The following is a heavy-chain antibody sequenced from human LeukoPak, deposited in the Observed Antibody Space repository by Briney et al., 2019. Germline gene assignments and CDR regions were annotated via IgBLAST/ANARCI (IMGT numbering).Heavy chain of an antibody. Sequence: GGSLRHFCAASGFMSTNYAMSWVRQAPGKGLEWVSALSASGGSSYYADSMKGRFTISRDSSKNTLYLQMNGLRAEDTAVYYCARACSGGSCYLAAFDIRGQGTMVTVSS. D-gene: IGHD2-15*01. CDR1: GFMSTNYA. J-gene: IGHJ3*02. CDR2: LSASGGSS. CDR3: ARACSGGSCYLAAFDI. V-gene: IGHV3-23*01.